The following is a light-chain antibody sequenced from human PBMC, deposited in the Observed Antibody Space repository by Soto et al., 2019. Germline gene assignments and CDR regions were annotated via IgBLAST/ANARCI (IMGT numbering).Light chain of an antibody. J-gene: IGLJ2*01. CDR1: SSDVGGYNY. CDR3: SSYTSSSHVV. V-gene: IGLV2-14*01. Sequence: QSALTQPASVSGSPGQSITISCTGTSSDVGGYNYVSWYQQHPGKAPKLMIYEVGNRPSGVSNSFSGSKSGNTASLTISGLQAEDEADYYCSSYTSSSHVVFGGGTKLTVL. CDR2: EVG.